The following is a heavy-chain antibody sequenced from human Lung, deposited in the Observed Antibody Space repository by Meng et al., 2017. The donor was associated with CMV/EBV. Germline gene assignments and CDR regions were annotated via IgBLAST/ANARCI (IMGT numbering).Heavy chain of an antibody. CDR2: ISSSSSYI. Sequence: GEXXTISCAASGFTFSSYSMNWVRQAPGKGLEWVSSISSSSSYIYYADSVKGRFTISRDNAKNSLYLQMNSLRAEDTAVYYCAREDYGDYGLDYWGQGTMVTVSS. J-gene: IGHJ4*02. CDR1: GFTFSSYS. D-gene: IGHD4-17*01. CDR3: AREDYGDYGLDY. V-gene: IGHV3-21*01.